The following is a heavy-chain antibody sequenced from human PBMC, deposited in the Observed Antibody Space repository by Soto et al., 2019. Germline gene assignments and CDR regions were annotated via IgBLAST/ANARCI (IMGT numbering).Heavy chain of an antibody. D-gene: IGHD3-10*01. CDR2: LIGGHYGT. Sequence: GGSLRLSCKASESTLKIFALAWSPQVQGKGLEWVSTLIGGHYGTAYSYSVKGRFTVSRDNSKNCLYLQMNSLGVEDTAMYFCAKGKSTGDIDWFDPWGQGSLVTVSS. J-gene: IGHJ5*02. CDR3: AKGKSTGDIDWFDP. V-gene: IGHV3-23*01. CDR1: ESTLKIFA.